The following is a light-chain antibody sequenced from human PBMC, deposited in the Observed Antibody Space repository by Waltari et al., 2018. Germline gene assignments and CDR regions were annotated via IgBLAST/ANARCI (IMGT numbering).Light chain of an antibody. Sequence: DIQLTQSPSSLSASVGDGVTISCRASQTIFYYLNWYQRKPGKAPKLLIYAASNLQSGVPSRCSGSGYVTVFTLTISSLQPEDVATYYCQQSYGLPLTFGGGTKVEI. CDR1: QTIFYY. V-gene: IGKV1-39*01. CDR3: QQSYGLPLT. J-gene: IGKJ4*01. CDR2: AAS.